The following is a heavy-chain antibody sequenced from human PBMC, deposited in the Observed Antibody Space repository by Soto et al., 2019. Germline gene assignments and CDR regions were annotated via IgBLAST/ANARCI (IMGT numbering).Heavy chain of an antibody. V-gene: IGHV3-21*01. Sequence: PGGSLRLSCAASGFTFSSYSMNWVRQAPGKGLEWVSSISSSSSYIYYADSVKGRFTISRDNAKNSLYLQMNSMRAEDTAVYYCARGWGSSGYLYYYYYGMDVWGQGTTVTVSS. CDR2: ISSSSSYI. CDR3: ARGWGSSGYLYYYYYGMDV. D-gene: IGHD3-22*01. CDR1: GFTFSSYS. J-gene: IGHJ6*02.